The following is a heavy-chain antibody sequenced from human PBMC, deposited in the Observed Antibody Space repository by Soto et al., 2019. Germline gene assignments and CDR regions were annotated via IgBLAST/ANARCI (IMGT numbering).Heavy chain of an antibody. CDR1: GFTFSRFW. CDR3: ARGYTSSPLFEDYFDY. Sequence: EVQLVESGGDLVQPGGSLRLSCAASGFTFSRFWMTWVRQAPGKGLEWVANINPDGSEKYSVDSVKGRFTIYRDNVKNSLHLQMNNLRAEDTAVYFCARGYTSSPLFEDYFDYWGQGALVTVSS. D-gene: IGHD6-13*01. CDR2: INPDGSEK. V-gene: IGHV3-7*04. J-gene: IGHJ4*02.